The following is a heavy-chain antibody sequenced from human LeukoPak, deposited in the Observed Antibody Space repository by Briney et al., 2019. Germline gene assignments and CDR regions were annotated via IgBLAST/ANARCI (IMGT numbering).Heavy chain of an antibody. CDR2: IYHSGST. J-gene: IGHJ4*02. CDR3: ARAVVGGPGDYFDY. V-gene: IGHV4-30-2*01. CDR1: GGSISSGGYS. Sequence: PSETLSLTCAVSGGSISSGGYSWSWIRQPPGKGLEWIGYIYHSGSTYYNPSLKSRVTISVDRSKNQFSLKLSSVTAADTAVYYCARAVVGGPGDYFDYWGQGTLVTVSS. D-gene: IGHD2-15*01.